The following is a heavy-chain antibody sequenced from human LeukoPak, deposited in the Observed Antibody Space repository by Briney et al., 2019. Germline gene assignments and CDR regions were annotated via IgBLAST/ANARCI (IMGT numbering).Heavy chain of an antibody. CDR3: TKSVVPAAYRYYFDY. V-gene: IGHV3-30*02. D-gene: IGHD2-2*01. CDR1: GFTFSSYG. CDR2: IRYDGSNK. J-gene: IGHJ4*02. Sequence: GGSLRLSCAASGFTFSSYGMHWFRQAPGKGLEWVAFIRYDGSNKYYADSVKGRFTISRDNSKNTLYLQMNSLRAEDTAIYYCTKSVVPAAYRYYFDYWGQGTLVTVSS.